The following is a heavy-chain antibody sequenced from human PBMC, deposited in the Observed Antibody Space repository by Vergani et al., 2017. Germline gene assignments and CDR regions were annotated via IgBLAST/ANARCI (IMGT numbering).Heavy chain of an antibody. CDR1: GFTVSSNY. D-gene: IGHD1-7*01. Sequence: EVQLVESGGGLVQPGGSLRLSCAASGFTVSSNYMSWVRQAPGKGLEWVSVIYSGGSTYYADSVKGRFTISRDNSKNTLYLQMNSLRAEDTAVYYCAKDRRITGTTLDYWGQGTLVTVSS. V-gene: IGHV3-66*01. CDR2: IYSGGST. CDR3: AKDRRITGTTLDY. J-gene: IGHJ4*02.